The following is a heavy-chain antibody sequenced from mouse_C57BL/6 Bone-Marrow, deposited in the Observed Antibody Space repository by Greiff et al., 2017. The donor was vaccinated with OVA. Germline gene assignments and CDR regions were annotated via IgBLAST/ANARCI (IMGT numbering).Heavy chain of an antibody. CDR2: IDPETGGT. V-gene: IGHV1-15*01. CDR3: TGVNGFAY. CDR1: GYTFTDYE. D-gene: IGHD2-2*01. Sequence: VQLQQSGAELVRPGASVTLSCKASGYTFTDYEMHWVKQTPVHGLEWIGAIDPETGGTAYKQKFKGQAILTADKSSSTAYMELRSLTSEDSAVYYCTGVNGFAYWGQGTLVTVSA. J-gene: IGHJ3*01.